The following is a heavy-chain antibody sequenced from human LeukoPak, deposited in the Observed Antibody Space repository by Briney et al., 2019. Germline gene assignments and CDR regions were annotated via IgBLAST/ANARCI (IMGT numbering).Heavy chain of an antibody. D-gene: IGHD6-6*01. V-gene: IGHV3-7*03. CDR3: ARDEYSSSSDDY. CDR1: GFTFSGNY. Sequence: GGSLRLSCAASGFTFSGNYMTWVRQAPGKGLEWVANIKPDGSDKAHADSVKGRFTISRDNAKNSVYLQMNSLRAEDTAVYYCARDEYSSSSDDYWGQGTLVTVSS. J-gene: IGHJ4*02. CDR2: IKPDGSDK.